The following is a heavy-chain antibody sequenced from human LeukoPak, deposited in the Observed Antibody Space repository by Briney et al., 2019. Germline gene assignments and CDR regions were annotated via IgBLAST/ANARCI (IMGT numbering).Heavy chain of an antibody. Sequence: SETLSLTCTVSGGSISSYYWSLIRQPPGKGLEWIGYIYYSGSTNYNPSLKSRVTISVDTSKNQFSLKLSSVTAADTAVYYCARETPYYYDSSAAGWFDPWGQGTLVTVSS. V-gene: IGHV4-59*13. D-gene: IGHD3-22*01. CDR1: GGSISSYY. CDR3: ARETPYYYDSSAAGWFDP. CDR2: IYYSGST. J-gene: IGHJ5*02.